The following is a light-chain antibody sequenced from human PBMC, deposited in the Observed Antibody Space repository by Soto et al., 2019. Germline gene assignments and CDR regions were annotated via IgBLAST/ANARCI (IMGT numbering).Light chain of an antibody. Sequence: QSVLTQPPSASGTPGQRVTISCSGSSSNIGSNYVYWYQQLPGTAPKLLIYSNNQRPSGVPDRFSGSKSGTSASLTVSGLQADDEAAYYCASYAGTRLFVFGSGTKVTVL. CDR2: SNN. J-gene: IGLJ1*01. CDR1: SSNIGSNY. V-gene: IGLV1-47*02. CDR3: ASYAGTRLFV.